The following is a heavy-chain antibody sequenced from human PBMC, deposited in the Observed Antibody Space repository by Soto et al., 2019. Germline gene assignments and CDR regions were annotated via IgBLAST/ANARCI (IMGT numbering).Heavy chain of an antibody. CDR3: ARSPHYDILTGYYPIDY. V-gene: IGHV4-30-2*01. J-gene: IGHJ4*02. Sequence: SETLSLTCAVSGGSISSGGYSWSWIRQPPGKGLEWIGYIYHSGSTYYNPSLKSRVTISVDRSKNQFSLKLSSVTAADTAVYYCARSPHYDILTGYYPIDYWGQGTLGTVS. CDR1: GGSISSGGYS. CDR2: IYHSGST. D-gene: IGHD3-9*01.